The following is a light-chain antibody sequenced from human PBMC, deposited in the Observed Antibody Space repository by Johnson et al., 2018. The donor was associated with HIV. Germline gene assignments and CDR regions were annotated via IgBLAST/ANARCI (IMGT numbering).Light chain of an antibody. CDR3: GTWDYHLRGYV. CDR1: SSNIGNKD. Sequence: QSILTQPPSVSAAPGQKVTVSCSGSSSNIGNKDVSWYQQLPGAAPKLPIYENNKRPSGIPDRFSGSNAGTSATLGINGLQQGEEADYYCGTWDYHLRGYVFGSGTKVTVL. CDR2: ENN. J-gene: IGLJ1*01. V-gene: IGLV1-51*02.